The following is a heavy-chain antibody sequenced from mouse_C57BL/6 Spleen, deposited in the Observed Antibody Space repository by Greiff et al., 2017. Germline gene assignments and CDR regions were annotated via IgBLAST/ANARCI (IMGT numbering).Heavy chain of an antibody. CDR3: ARRGNYEAWFAY. Sequence: EVKLQESGPELVKPGASVKIPCKASGYTFTDYNMDWVKQSHGKSLEWIGDINPNNGGTIYNQKFKGKATLTVDKSSSTAYMELRSLTSEDTAFYYCARRGNYEAWFAYWGQGTLVTVSA. CDR1: GYTFTDYN. D-gene: IGHD2-1*01. V-gene: IGHV1-18*01. J-gene: IGHJ3*01. CDR2: INPNNGGT.